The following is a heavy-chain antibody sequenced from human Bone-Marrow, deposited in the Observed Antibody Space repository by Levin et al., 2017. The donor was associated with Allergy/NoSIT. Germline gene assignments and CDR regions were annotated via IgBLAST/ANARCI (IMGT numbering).Heavy chain of an antibody. Sequence: ASQTLSLTCTVSGGSISSDNWSWIRQPPGKGLEWIGYIYDTGNTNYNPSLKSRVTLSVDTSKNQFSLKLSSVTPADTAVYYCARFVWGSYRGFDYWGQGTLVTVSS. CDR2: IYDTGNT. V-gene: IGHV4-59*01. CDR1: GGSISSDN. D-gene: IGHD3-16*02. CDR3: ARFVWGSYRGFDY. J-gene: IGHJ4*02.